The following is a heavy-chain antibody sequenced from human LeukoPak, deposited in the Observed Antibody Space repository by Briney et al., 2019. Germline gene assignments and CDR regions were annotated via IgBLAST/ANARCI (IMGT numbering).Heavy chain of an antibody. Sequence: GGSLRLSCAASGFTSSSNDMNWVRQAPGKGPVWVSRIKSDGSSTRFADSVQGRFTISRDNGKNTLYLQMNSLRAEDTAEYYCARGGDSSNWYPGYFDYWGQGALVTVS. CDR1: GFTSSSND. J-gene: IGHJ4*02. D-gene: IGHD6-13*01. V-gene: IGHV3-74*01. CDR2: IKSDGSST. CDR3: ARGGDSSNWYPGYFDY.